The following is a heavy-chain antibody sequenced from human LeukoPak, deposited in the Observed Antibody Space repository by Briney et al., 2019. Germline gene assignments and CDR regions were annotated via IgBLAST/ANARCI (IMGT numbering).Heavy chain of an antibody. D-gene: IGHD3-10*01. CDR1: GYTFTGYY. J-gene: IGHJ6*02. CDR2: ISAYNGNT. CDR3: ARVGTMVRGVMGDYYYGMDV. Sequence: ASVKVSCKASGYTFTGYYMHWVRQAPGQGLEWMGWISAYNGNTNYAQKLQGRVTMTTDTSTSTAYMELRSLRSDDTAVYYCARVGTMVRGVMGDYYYGMDVWGQGTTVTVSS. V-gene: IGHV1-18*04.